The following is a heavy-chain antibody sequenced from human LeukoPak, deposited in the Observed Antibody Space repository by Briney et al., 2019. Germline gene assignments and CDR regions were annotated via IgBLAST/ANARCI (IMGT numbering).Heavy chain of an antibody. J-gene: IGHJ4*02. Sequence: GGSLRLSCAASGFTVSSNYMNWARQAPGKGLEWVSSIGSSSTYIYYADSVKGRFIISRDNAKNSLFLQMNSLRAEDTAVYYCARVGRQLGQPFDYWGQGTLVTVSS. CDR2: IGSSSTYI. CDR1: GFTVSSNY. D-gene: IGHD6-6*01. CDR3: ARVGRQLGQPFDY. V-gene: IGHV3-21*01.